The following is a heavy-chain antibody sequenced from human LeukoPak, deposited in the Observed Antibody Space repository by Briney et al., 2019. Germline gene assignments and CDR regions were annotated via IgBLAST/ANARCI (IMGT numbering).Heavy chain of an antibody. J-gene: IGHJ4*02. CDR3: TRSLYGRSWRGFDY. CDR2: IYDSGIT. V-gene: IGHV4-4*07. CDR1: GESIATYY. Sequence: SETLSLTCTVSGESIATYYWSWFRQPAGNGLEWIGRIYDSGITNYNPSLESRVAMSMDTSKNQFSLRLNSVTAADTAVYYCTRSLYGRSWRGFDYWGQGTLVTVSS. D-gene: IGHD2-15*01.